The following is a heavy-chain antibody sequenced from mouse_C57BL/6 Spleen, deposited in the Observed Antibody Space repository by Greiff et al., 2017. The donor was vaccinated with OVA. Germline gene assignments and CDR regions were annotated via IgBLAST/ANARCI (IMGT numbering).Heavy chain of an antibody. CDR2: ISDGGSYT. CDR1: GFTFSSYA. J-gene: IGHJ1*03. Sequence: EVHLVESGGGLVKPGGSLKLSCAASGFTFSSYAMSWVRQTPEKRLEWVATISDGGSYTYYPANVKGRFTLSRDNAKNNLYLQMSHLKSEDTAMYYCARDAPYWYFEVWGTGTTVTVSS. CDR3: ARDAPYWYFEV. V-gene: IGHV5-4*01.